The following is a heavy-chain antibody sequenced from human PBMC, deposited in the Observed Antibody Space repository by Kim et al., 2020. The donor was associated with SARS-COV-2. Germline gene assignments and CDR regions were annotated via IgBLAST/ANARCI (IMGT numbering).Heavy chain of an antibody. CDR3: ARDSGGYSSSPLDH. CDR2: IHHSGTT. V-gene: IGHV4-4*02. CDR1: GGSITSNNW. D-gene: IGHD6-13*01. J-gene: IGHJ4*02. Sequence: SETLSLTCTVSGGSITSNNWWIWVRQSPGKGLEWIGDIHHSGTTNYHPSLRGRVTILVDKSKNQISLMLTSVTAADTAVYYCARDSGGYSSSPLDHWGQGSLVTVPS.